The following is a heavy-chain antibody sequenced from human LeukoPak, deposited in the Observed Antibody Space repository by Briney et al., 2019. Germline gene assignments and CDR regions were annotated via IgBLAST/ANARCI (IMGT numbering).Heavy chain of an antibody. J-gene: IGHJ5*02. D-gene: IGHD5-24*01. Sequence: PSETLSLTCTVSGGSISSYYWSWIRQPPGKGLEWIGYIYTSGSTNYNPSLKSRVTISVDTSKNQFSLKLSSVTAADTAVYYCARLDGHPTRDWFDPWGQGTLVTVSS. V-gene: IGHV4-4*09. CDR2: IYTSGST. CDR3: ARLDGHPTRDWFDP. CDR1: GGSISSYY.